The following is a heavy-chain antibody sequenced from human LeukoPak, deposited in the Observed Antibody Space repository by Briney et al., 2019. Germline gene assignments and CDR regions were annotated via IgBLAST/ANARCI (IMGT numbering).Heavy chain of an antibody. V-gene: IGHV3-33*01. CDR3: ARDGQQLVRGFDY. D-gene: IGHD6-13*01. CDR1: GFTFSSYG. CDR2: IWYDGSNK. J-gene: IGHJ4*02. Sequence: HPGRSLRLSCAASGFTFSSYGMHWVRQAPGKGLEWVAVIWYDGSNKYYADSVKGRFTISRDNSKNTLYLQMNSLRAEDTAVYYCARDGQQLVRGFDYWGQGTLVTVSS.